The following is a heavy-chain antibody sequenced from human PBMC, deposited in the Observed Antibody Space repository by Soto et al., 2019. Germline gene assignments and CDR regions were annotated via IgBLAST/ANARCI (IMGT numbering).Heavy chain of an antibody. V-gene: IGHV3-15*01. D-gene: IGHD2-2*01. J-gene: IGHJ4*02. CDR2: IKSKTDGGTT. CDR3: TTDWAIGYCSSTSCYAGFDY. CDR1: GFTFSNAW. Sequence: EVQLVESGGGLVKPGGSLRLSCAASGFTFSNAWMSWVRQAPGKGLEWVGRIKSKTDGGTTDYAAPVKGRFTISRDDSKNTLYLQMNSLKTEDTAVYYCTTDWAIGYCSSTSCYAGFDYWGQGTLVTVSS.